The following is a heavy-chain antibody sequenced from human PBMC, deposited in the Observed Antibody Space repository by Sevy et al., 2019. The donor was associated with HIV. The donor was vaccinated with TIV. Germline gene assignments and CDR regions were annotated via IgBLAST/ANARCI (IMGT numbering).Heavy chain of an antibody. D-gene: IGHD2-2*01. V-gene: IGHV1-2*06. CDR2: INPKSGGT. Sequence: ASVKVSCKASGYTFDGSYIHWVRQAPGQGLEWMGRINPKSGGTNFTQQFQGRVTMTRDTSISTAYMELSRLRFDDTAVYFCARPGGSLAGSCTADIWGQGTMVTVSS. CDR1: GYTFDGSY. CDR3: ARPGGSLAGSCTADI. J-gene: IGHJ3*02.